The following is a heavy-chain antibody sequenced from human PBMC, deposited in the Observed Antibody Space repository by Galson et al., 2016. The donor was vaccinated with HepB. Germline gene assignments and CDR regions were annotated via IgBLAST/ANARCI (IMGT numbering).Heavy chain of an antibody. CDR1: GFTFSKHW. CDR3: AKDGIAVAGTDWFDP. D-gene: IGHD6-19*01. Sequence: SLRLSCAASGFTFSKHWMSWVRQAPGKGLEWVSGITSSGGSTYYADSVKGRFTISRDNSKNTLYLQMNSLRAEDTAVYYCAKDGIAVAGTDWFDPWGQGTLVTVSS. CDR2: ITSSGGST. V-gene: IGHV3-23*01. J-gene: IGHJ5*02.